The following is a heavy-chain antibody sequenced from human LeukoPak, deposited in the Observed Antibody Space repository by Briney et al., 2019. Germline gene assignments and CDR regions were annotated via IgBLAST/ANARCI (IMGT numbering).Heavy chain of an antibody. CDR1: GGSISSGSYY. CDR3: ARGPSYDRGRWWFDP. Sequence: SETLSLTCTVSGGSISSGSYYWSWIRQPAGKGLEWIGRIYTSGSTNYNPSLKSRVTISVDTSKNQFSLKLSSVTAADTAVYYCARGPSYDRGRWWFDPWGQGTLVTVSS. D-gene: IGHD3-10*02. V-gene: IGHV4-61*02. CDR2: IYTSGST. J-gene: IGHJ5*02.